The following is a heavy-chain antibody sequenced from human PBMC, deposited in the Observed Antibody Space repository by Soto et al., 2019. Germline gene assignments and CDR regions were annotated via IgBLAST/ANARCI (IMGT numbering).Heavy chain of an antibody. CDR3: ARDGKHRDGYYYAFDI. CDR1: GGSISSGDHF. J-gene: IGHJ3*02. D-gene: IGHD5-12*01. CDR2: VFSSGHT. V-gene: IGHV4-31*03. Sequence: QVQLQESGPGLLKPSQTLSLTCTVSGGSISSGDHFWNWIRQHPGKGLEWVGYVFSSGHTHYNPALKSRVTISVDTSKNQFSLKMSSVTAADTAVYYCARDGKHRDGYYYAFDIWGQGTMVTVSS.